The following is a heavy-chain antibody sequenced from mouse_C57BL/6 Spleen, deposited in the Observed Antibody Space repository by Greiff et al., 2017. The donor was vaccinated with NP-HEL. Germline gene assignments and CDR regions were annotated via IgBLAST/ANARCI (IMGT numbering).Heavy chain of an antibody. Sequence: EVQLQQSGGGLVQPGGSMKLSCVASGFTFSNYWMNWVRQSPEKGLEWVAQIRLKSDNYATHYAESVKGRFTISRDDSKSSVYLQMNNLRAEDTGIYYCTYYDYDGDWYFDVWGTGTTVTVSS. CDR1: GFTFSNYW. CDR2: IRLKSDNYAT. CDR3: TYYDYDGDWYFDV. J-gene: IGHJ1*03. V-gene: IGHV6-3*01. D-gene: IGHD2-4*01.